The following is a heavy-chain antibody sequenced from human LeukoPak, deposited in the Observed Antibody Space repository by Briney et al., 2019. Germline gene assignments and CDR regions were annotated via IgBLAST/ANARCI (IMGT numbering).Heavy chain of an antibody. CDR1: GGSISSYY. J-gene: IGHJ6*04. CDR2: IYYSGST. Sequence: PSETLSLTCTVAGGSISSYYWSWIRQPPGKGLGWIGYIYYSGSTNYNPSLKSRVTISVDTSKNQFSLKLSSVAAADTAVYYCARLLRGYDILTGYTPRSDVWGKGTTVTISS. V-gene: IGHV4-59*12. CDR3: ARLLRGYDILTGYTPRSDV. D-gene: IGHD3-9*01.